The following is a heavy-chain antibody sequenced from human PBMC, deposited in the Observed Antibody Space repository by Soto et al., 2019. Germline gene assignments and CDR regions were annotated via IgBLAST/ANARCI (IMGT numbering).Heavy chain of an antibody. CDR1: GGSISSYY. J-gene: IGHJ6*03. CDR3: ARVGGYCSGGSCYWGINYYYYMDV. D-gene: IGHD2-15*01. CDR2: IYYSGST. Sequence: SETLSLTCTVSGGSISSYYWSWIRQPPGKGLEWIGYIYYSGSTNYNPSLKSRVTISVDTSKNQFSLKLSSVTAADTAVYYCARVGGYCSGGSCYWGINYYYYMDVRGKGTTVTVSS. V-gene: IGHV4-59*01.